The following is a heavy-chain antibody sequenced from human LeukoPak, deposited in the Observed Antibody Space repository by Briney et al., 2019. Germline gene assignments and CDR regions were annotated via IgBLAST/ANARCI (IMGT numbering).Heavy chain of an antibody. J-gene: IGHJ4*02. CDR1: GYFISSGYY. CDR3: ARNGYSYGYFDS. CDR2: FYHSGST. Sequence: SETLSLTCTVSGYFISSGYYWGWIRQPPGKGLEWIGSFYHSGSTYYNPSLKSRVTISVDTSKNQFSLKLSSVTAADTAVYYCARNGYSYGYFDSWGQGTLVTVSS. V-gene: IGHV4-38-2*02. D-gene: IGHD5-18*01.